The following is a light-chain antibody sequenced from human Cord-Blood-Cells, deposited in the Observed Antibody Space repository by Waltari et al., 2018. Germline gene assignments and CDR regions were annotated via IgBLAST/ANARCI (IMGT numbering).Light chain of an antibody. J-gene: IGKJ3*01. CDR3: QQYYSTPFT. Sequence: DIVMTQSPDSLAVSLGERATINCKSSQSVLYSSNNKNYLAWYQQKPGHPPKLLIYWASTRESVVPDRFSGSGSGTDFTLTISSLQAEDVAVYYCQQYYSTPFTFGAGTKVDI. CDR2: WAS. V-gene: IGKV4-1*01. CDR1: QSVLYSSNNKNY.